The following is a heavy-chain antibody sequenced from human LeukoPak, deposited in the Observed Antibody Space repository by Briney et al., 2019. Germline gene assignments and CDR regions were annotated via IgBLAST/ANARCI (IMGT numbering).Heavy chain of an antibody. CDR1: GFTFSSYA. J-gene: IGHJ4*02. D-gene: IGHD5-18*01. Sequence: GGSLTLSCAASGFTFSSYAMTWVRQAPGQGLEWVSGNSGSGGSTYYADSVKGRFTISRENSKNTLYLQMNSLRAEDTAVYYCAKVIVSVDTANDYWGQGTLVTVSS. V-gene: IGHV3-23*01. CDR3: AKVIVSVDTANDY. CDR2: NSGSGGST.